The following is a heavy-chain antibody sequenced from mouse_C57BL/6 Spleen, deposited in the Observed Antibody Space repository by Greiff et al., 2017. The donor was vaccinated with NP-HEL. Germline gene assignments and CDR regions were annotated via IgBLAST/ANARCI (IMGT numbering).Heavy chain of an antibody. D-gene: IGHD1-1*01. CDR1: GYTFTSYW. Sequence: QVQLQQPGAELVKPGASVKMSCKASGYTFTSYWITWVKQRPGQGLEWIGDIYPGSGSTNYNEKFKSKATLTVVTSSSTAYMQLSSLTSEDSAVYYCARGAVYYYGSSYERDWYFDGWGTGTTVTVSS. CDR3: ARGAVYYYGSSYERDWYFDG. V-gene: IGHV1-55*01. CDR2: IYPGSGST. J-gene: IGHJ1*03.